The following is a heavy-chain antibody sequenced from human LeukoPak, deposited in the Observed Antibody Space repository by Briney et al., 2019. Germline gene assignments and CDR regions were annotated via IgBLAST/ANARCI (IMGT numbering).Heavy chain of an antibody. V-gene: IGHV1-8*01. CDR1: GYTFTSYD. J-gene: IGHJ4*02. D-gene: IGHD1-26*01. Sequence: ASVKVSCKASGYTFTSYDINWVRQATGQGLEWMGWMNPNSGNTGYAQKFQGRVTMTRNTSISTAYMELSSLRSEDAAVYYCARGGGWELPHDYWGQGTLVTVSS. CDR3: ARGGGWELPHDY. CDR2: MNPNSGNT.